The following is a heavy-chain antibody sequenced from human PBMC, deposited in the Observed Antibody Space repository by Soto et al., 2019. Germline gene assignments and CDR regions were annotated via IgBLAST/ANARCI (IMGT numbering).Heavy chain of an antibody. CDR2: ISSSGSTI. Sequence: GGSLRLSCAASGFTFSDYYMSWIRQAPGKGLEWVSYISSSGSTIYYADSVKGRFTISRDNAKNSLYLQMNSLRAEDTAVYYCARDTYYYGSGSYRGRGDFDYWGQGTLVTVSS. CDR3: ARDTYYYGSGSYRGRGDFDY. J-gene: IGHJ4*02. CDR1: GFTFSDYY. V-gene: IGHV3-11*01. D-gene: IGHD3-10*01.